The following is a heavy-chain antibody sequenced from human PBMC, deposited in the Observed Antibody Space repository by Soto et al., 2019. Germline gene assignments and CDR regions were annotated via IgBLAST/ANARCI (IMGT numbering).Heavy chain of an antibody. V-gene: IGHV4-34*01. CDR3: ARVERGTATTVVDDFDM. CDR2: MSHSGGT. J-gene: IGHJ3*02. D-gene: IGHD1-1*01. Sequence: QVQLQQWGAGLLKPSETLSLTCAVYGGSISSGRYYWSWIRQPPGMGLEWIGEMSHSGGTHFNPSPKGRVTISVDTSKNPFSLKMSSVTASDTALYYCARVERGTATTVVDDFDMWGPGAMVTVSS. CDR1: GGSISSGRYY.